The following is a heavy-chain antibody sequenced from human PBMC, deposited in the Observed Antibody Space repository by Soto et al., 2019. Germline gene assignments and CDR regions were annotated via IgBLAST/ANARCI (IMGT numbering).Heavy chain of an antibody. V-gene: IGHV3-23*01. CDR2: ITGNGGGT. CDR3: AKDVPCSSSSCRRGFDY. D-gene: IGHD2-2*01. J-gene: IGHJ4*02. CDR1: GFSFNSYA. Sequence: EVQLLESGGGLVQPGGSLILSCAASGFSFNSYAMSWVRQAPGKGLEWVSGITGNGGGTYYADSVKGRVTISRDNSKNTLYLQLNSLRAEDTAIYYCAKDVPCSSSSCRRGFDYWGQGTLVTVSS.